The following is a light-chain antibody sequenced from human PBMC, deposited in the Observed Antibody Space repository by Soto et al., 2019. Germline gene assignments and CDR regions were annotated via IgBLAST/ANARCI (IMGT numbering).Light chain of an antibody. CDR2: DVN. J-gene: IGLJ3*02. V-gene: IGLV2-11*01. Sequence: QSVLTQPRSVSGSPGQSVTISCTGSSSDIGVYNYVSWFQQHPGKAPTLMIYDVNKRPSGVPDRFSGSKSGYTASLTISGLQADDEADYYCCSFAGSNNVVFGGGTKLTVL. CDR1: SSDIGVYNY. CDR3: CSFAGSNNVV.